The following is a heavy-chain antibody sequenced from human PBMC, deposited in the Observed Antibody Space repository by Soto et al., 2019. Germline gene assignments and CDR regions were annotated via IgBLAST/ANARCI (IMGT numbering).Heavy chain of an antibody. V-gene: IGHV2-5*02. CDR1: GFSLSTSEVG. D-gene: IGHD3-9*01. Sequence: QITLKESGPTLVKPTQTLTLTCTFSGFSLSTSEVGVGWIRQPPGKALEWLALIYWDDDKRYSPSLKTRFAITQDTTKNQVVLTMTNMNPVDTATYYCAHRFDWYYFNYWGQGTLVTVSS. CDR3: AHRFDWYYFNY. CDR2: IYWDDDK. J-gene: IGHJ4*02.